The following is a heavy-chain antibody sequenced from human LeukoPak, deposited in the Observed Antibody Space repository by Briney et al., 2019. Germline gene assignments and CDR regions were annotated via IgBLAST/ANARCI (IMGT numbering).Heavy chain of an antibody. CDR1: GIDVSSNY. J-gene: IGHJ5*02. Sequence: AGGSLRLSCTVSGIDVSSNYISWVRQAPGKGLEWVSVTYVSGNTYYADSVKGRFIVSRDNSKNTLYLEMNSLRVKDTGVYYCAREVGAWGQGTLVTVSS. CDR3: AREVGA. V-gene: IGHV3-66*01. D-gene: IGHD1-26*01. CDR2: TYVSGNT.